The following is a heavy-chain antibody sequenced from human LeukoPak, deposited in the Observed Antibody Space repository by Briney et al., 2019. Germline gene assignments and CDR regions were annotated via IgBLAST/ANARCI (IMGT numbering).Heavy chain of an antibody. V-gene: IGHV1-46*01. CDR3: ARSSYYYDTGDY. J-gene: IGHJ4*02. D-gene: IGHD3-22*01. CDR2: INPSGGST. CDR1: GYTFTSYY. Sequence: GASVKVSCKASGYTFTSYYMHWVRQAPGQGLEWMGIINPSGGSTGYAQKFQGRVTMTRDMSTSTVYMELSSLRSEDTAVYYCARSSYYYDTGDYWGQGTLVTVSS.